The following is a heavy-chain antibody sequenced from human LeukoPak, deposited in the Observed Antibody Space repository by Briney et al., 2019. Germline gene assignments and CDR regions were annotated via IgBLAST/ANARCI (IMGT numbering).Heavy chain of an antibody. CDR3: ARGPYYDFWSGYYLAFARRQPYGMDA. V-gene: IGHV1-8*01. CDR2: MNPNSGNT. J-gene: IGHJ6*02. CDR1: GYTFTSYD. Sequence: ASVKVSCKASGYTFTSYDINWVRQATGQGLEWMGWMNPNSGNTGYAQKFQGRVTMTRNTSISTAYMELSSLRSEDTAMYYCARGPYYDFWSGYYLAFARRQPYGMDAWGQGTTVTVSS. D-gene: IGHD3-3*01.